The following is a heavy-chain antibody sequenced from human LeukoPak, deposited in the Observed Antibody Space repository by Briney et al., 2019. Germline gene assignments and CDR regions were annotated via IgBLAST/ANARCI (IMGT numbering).Heavy chain of an antibody. J-gene: IGHJ4*02. D-gene: IGHD4-23*01. CDR1: GFTFSSYE. V-gene: IGHV3-48*03. CDR2: ISSSGSTI. Sequence: PGGSLRLSCAASGFTFSSYEMNWVRQAPGKGLEWVSYISSSGSTIYYADSVKGRFTISRDNAKNSLYLQMNSLRAEDTAVYYCAREDDYGGYWDYWGQGTLVTVSS. CDR3: AREDDYGGYWDY.